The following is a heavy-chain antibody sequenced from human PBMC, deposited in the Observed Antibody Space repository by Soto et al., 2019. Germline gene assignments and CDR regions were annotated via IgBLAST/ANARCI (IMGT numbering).Heavy chain of an antibody. J-gene: IGHJ4*01. CDR1: GGSVRDGSYY. Sequence: SETLSLTCTVSGGSVRDGSYYWAWLRQPPGKGPEWIGSIYHGGTTIYNPSLKSRITISVDTSNNQFSLKLTSVTAADTAVYYCARVHVMVVAGSTFDYWGHGTLVTVSS. V-gene: IGHV4-61*01. D-gene: IGHD6-19*01. CDR2: IYHGGTT. CDR3: ARVHVMVVAGSTFDY.